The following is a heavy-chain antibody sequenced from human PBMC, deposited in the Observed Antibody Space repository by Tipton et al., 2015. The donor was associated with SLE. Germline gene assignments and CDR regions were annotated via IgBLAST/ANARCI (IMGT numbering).Heavy chain of an antibody. CDR3: AREETTDLRPSLYYYYYMDV. CDR1: GFTFDDYA. D-gene: IGHD1-1*01. J-gene: IGHJ6*03. V-gene: IGHV3-9*01. CDR2: ITWNSGNI. Sequence: SLRLSCAASGFTFDDYAMHWVRQAPGKGLEWVSGITWNSGNIAYADSVKGRFTVSRDNAKNSLFLQMNSLRGEDTAVYYCAREETTDLRPSLYYYYYMDVWGKGTTVTVSS.